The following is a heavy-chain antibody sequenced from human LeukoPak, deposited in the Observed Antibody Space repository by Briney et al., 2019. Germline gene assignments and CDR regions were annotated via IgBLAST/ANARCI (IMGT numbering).Heavy chain of an antibody. CDR2: ISSSSSYI. Sequence: GGSLRLSCAASGFTFGSYSMNWVRQAPGKGLEWVSSISSSSSYIYYADSVKGRFTISRDNAKNSLYLQMNSLRAEDTAVYYCARDANCSSTSCYRGPGYYYGMDVWGQGTTVTVSS. J-gene: IGHJ6*02. CDR1: GFTFGSYS. D-gene: IGHD2-2*02. CDR3: ARDANCSSTSCYRGPGYYYGMDV. V-gene: IGHV3-21*01.